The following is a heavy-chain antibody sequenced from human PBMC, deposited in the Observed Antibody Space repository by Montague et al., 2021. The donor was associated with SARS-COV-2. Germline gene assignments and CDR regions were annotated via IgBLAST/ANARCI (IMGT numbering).Heavy chain of an antibody. D-gene: IGHD3-22*01. J-gene: IGHJ4*02. V-gene: IGHV3-21*01. Sequence: SLRLSCAASGSTFSSYSMNWVRQAPGKGLEWVSSISSSSSYIYYADSVKGRFTISRDNAKNSLYLQMNSLRAEDTAVYYCARDGDYYDSSGILDYWGQGTLVTVSS. CDR1: GSTFSSYS. CDR2: ISSSSSYI. CDR3: ARDGDYYDSSGILDY.